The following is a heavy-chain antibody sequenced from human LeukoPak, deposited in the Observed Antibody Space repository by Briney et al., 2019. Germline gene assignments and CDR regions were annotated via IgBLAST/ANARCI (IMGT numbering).Heavy chain of an antibody. CDR3: ARDRPGYTSSWYSPFDY. J-gene: IGHJ4*02. Sequence: GGSLRLSCAASGFTVSSSYMSWVRQAPGKGLEWVSAISGSGGSTDYADSVKGRFTISRDNAKNSLYLQMNRLRADDTAVYYCARDRPGYTSSWYSPFDYWGQGTLVTVSS. V-gene: IGHV3-11*04. CDR2: ISGSGGST. D-gene: IGHD6-13*01. CDR1: GFTVSSSY.